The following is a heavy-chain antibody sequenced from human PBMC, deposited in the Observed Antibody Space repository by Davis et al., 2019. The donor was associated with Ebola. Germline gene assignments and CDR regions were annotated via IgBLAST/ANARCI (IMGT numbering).Heavy chain of an antibody. J-gene: IGHJ4*02. V-gene: IGHV3-33*01. D-gene: IGHD5-18*01. CDR1: GFTFSAYA. CDR3: ATALVDTTMATAH. Sequence: GESLKIPCTASGFTFSAYAMHWVRQAPGKGLEWVALIYYDGSNKYYADSMKGRFTISRDNSKNTLYLQMNSLRAEDTAVYYCATALVDTTMATAHWGQGTLVTVSS. CDR2: IYYDGSNK.